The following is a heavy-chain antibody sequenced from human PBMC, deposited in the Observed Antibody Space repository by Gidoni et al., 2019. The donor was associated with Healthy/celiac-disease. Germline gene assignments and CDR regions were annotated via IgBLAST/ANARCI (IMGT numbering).Heavy chain of an antibody. J-gene: IGHJ4*02. D-gene: IGHD1-26*01. CDR3: AKGDFSGSYYDY. V-gene: IGHV3-43*01. Sequence: EVQLVESGGVVVQHGGSLRLSCAASGFTFDDYTMHWVRQAPGKGLEWVSLISWDGGSTYYADSVKGRVTISRDNSKNSLYLQMNSLRTEDTALYYCAKGDFSGSYYDYWGQGTLVTVSS. CDR2: ISWDGGST. CDR1: GFTFDDYT.